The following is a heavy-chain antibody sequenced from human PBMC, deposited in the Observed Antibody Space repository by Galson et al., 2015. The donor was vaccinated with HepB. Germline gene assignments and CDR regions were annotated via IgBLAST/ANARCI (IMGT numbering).Heavy chain of an antibody. CDR2: ISGSGGST. D-gene: IGHD2-2*01. Sequence: SLRLSCAASGFTFSNYAMSWVRQAPGKGLEWVSGISGSGGSTYYADSVKGRFTISRDNSKNTLYLQMNGLRAEDTAVYYCAKDIIEYQLLSRNYYYYYGMDVWGQGTTVTVSS. J-gene: IGHJ6*02. V-gene: IGHV3-23*01. CDR1: GFTFSNYA. CDR3: AKDIIEYQLLSRNYYYYYGMDV.